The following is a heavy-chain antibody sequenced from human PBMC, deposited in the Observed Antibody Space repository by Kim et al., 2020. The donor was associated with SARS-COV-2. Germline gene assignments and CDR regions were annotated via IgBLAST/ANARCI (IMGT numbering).Heavy chain of an antibody. J-gene: IGHJ5*02. CDR3: ARVRTCSSTSCSVKGSIDP. Sequence: SETLSLTCTVSGGSISSYYWSWIRQPPGKGLEWIGYIYYSGSTNYNPSLKSRVTISVDTSKNQFSLKLSSVTAADTAVYYCARVRTCSSTSCSVKGSIDPWGQGTLVTVSS. D-gene: IGHD2-2*01. V-gene: IGHV4-59*01. CDR2: IYYSGST. CDR1: GGSISSYY.